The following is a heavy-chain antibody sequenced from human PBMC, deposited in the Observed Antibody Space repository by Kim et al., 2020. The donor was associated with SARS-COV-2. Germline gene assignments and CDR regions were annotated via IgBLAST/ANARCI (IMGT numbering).Heavy chain of an antibody. D-gene: IGHD1-26*01. CDR1: GDSISSRSSY. CDR3: ARLWSSGSYGGGWVDY. J-gene: IGHJ4*01. CDR2: MYYSGNT. V-gene: IGHV4-39*01. Sequence: SETLSLTCTVSGDSISSRSSYWGWIRQPPGKGLEWIGSMYYSGNTYCNPYLKSRVTISVDTSKNQFSLKLSSVTAADTAVYYCARLWSSGSYGGGWVDY.